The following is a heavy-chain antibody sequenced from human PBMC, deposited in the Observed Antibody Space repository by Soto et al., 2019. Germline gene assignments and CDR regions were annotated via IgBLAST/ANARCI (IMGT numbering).Heavy chain of an antibody. D-gene: IGHD6-19*01. J-gene: IGHJ4*02. CDR2: ISGSGGST. V-gene: IGHV3-23*01. CDR1: GFTFSSYA. CDR3: AKEVKAVAGRENDY. Sequence: GESLKISCAASGFTFSSYAMSWVRQAPGKGLEWVSAISGSGGSTYYADSVKGRFTISRDNSKNTLYLQMNSLRAEDTAVYYCAKEVKAVAGRENDYWGQGTLVTVSS.